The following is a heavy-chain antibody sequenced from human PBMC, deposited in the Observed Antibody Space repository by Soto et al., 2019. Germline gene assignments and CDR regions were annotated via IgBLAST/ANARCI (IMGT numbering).Heavy chain of an antibody. CDR3: AKGRGGSGSLTPRVDF. V-gene: IGHV3-23*01. CDR1: GFTFNNNA. Sequence: EVQLLESGGGLVQPGGSLRLSCAASGFTFNNNAMTWVRQAPGKGLEWVSAISGGGVTTSYADSVKGRFTVSRDGSKNTLYLQMSSLRAEDTALYYCAKGRGGSGSLTPRVDFWGQGTLVTVSS. CDR2: ISGGGVTT. J-gene: IGHJ4*02. D-gene: IGHD3-10*01.